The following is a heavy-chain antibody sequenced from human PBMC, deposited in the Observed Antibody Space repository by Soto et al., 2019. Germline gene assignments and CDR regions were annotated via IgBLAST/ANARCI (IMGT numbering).Heavy chain of an antibody. CDR3: ASLSRSHDRQFDP. Sequence: SETLSLTCAFSVYSISSGYYWGWIRQPPGKGLEWIGSIYHSGSTYYNPSLKSRVTISVDTSKNQFSLKLSSVTAADTAVYYCASLSRSHDRQFDPWGQGTPVNLS. CDR2: IYHSGST. V-gene: IGHV4-38-2*01. J-gene: IGHJ5*02. D-gene: IGHD1-26*01. CDR1: VYSISSGYY.